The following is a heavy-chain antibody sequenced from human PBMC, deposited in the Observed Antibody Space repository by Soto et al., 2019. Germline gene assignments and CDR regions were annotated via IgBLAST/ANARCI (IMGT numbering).Heavy chain of an antibody. Sequence: PSETLSLTCAVHGGSFSGYYWSWIRQPPGKGLEWIGEINHSGSTNYNPSLKSRVTISVDTSKNQFSLKLSSVTAADTAVYYCARGGAAAGTGSYYYGMDVWGQGTTVTVSS. CDR3: ARGGAAAGTGSYYYGMDV. CDR2: INHSGST. D-gene: IGHD6-13*01. CDR1: GGSFSGYY. J-gene: IGHJ6*02. V-gene: IGHV4-34*01.